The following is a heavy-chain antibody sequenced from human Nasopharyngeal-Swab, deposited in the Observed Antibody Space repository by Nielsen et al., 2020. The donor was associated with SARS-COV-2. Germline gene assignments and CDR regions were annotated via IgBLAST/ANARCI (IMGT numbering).Heavy chain of an antibody. V-gene: IGHV4-59*13. Sequence: GSLRLSCTVSGGSISSYYWSWIRQPPGKGLEWIGYIYYSGSTNYNPSLKSRVTISVDTSNNHFSLKLSSVTAADTAVYYCARFPGTSGWYHFDYWGQGVLVTVSS. CDR1: GGSISSYY. J-gene: IGHJ4*02. CDR3: ARFPGTSGWYHFDY. CDR2: IYYSGST. D-gene: IGHD6-19*01.